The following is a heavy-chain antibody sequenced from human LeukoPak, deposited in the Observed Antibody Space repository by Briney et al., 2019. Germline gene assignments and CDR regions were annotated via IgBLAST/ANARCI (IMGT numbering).Heavy chain of an antibody. V-gene: IGHV4-4*07. Sequence: PSETLSLTCTVSGGSFSSYYWSWIRQPAGKGLEWIGRIYTSGSTNYNPSLKSRVTMSVDTSKNQFSLKLSSVTAADTAVYYCARTDGGWRYYDSSGYYDRWGQGTLVTVSS. CDR2: IYTSGST. D-gene: IGHD3-22*01. CDR1: GGSFSSYY. J-gene: IGHJ5*02. CDR3: ARTDGGWRYYDSSGYYDR.